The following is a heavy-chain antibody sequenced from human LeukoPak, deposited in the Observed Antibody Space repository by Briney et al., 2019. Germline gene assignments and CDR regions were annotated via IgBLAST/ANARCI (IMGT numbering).Heavy chain of an antibody. D-gene: IGHD3-10*01. Sequence: SETLSLTCAVYGGSFSGYYWSWIRQPPGKGLEWIGEINHSGSTNYNPSLKSRVTISVDTSKNQFSLKLSSVTAADTAVYYCARFRGRPRGSTMVRGVPKYYFDYWGQGTLVTVSS. CDR3: ARFRGRPRGSTMVRGVPKYYFDY. CDR2: INHSGST. V-gene: IGHV4-34*01. J-gene: IGHJ4*02. CDR1: GGSFSGYY.